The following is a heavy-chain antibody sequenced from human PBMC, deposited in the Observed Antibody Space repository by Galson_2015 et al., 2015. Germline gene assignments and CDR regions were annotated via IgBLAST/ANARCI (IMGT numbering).Heavy chain of an antibody. Sequence: SLRLSCAASGFTFSSYGMHWVRQAPGKGLEWVAVISYDGSNKYYANPVKGRFTISRDNSKNTLYLQMNSLRAEDTAVYYCAKEEGLSYGYTWGQGTLVTVSS. J-gene: IGHJ5*02. CDR2: ISYDGSNK. D-gene: IGHD5-18*01. CDR3: AKEEGLSYGYT. V-gene: IGHV3-30*18. CDR1: GFTFSSYG.